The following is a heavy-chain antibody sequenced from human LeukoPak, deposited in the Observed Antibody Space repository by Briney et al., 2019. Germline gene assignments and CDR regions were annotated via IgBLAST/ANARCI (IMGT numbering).Heavy chain of an antibody. V-gene: IGHV1-18*01. CDR2: ISAYNGNT. Sequence: ASVKVSCKASGYTFTSYGISWVRQAPGQGLEGMGWISAYNGNTNYAQRLQGRVTMTTDTSTRTAYMELRSLRSDDTAVYYCARWRGYCSGGSCPGFDYWGQGTLVTVSS. CDR3: ARWRGYCSGGSCPGFDY. D-gene: IGHD2-15*01. J-gene: IGHJ4*02. CDR1: GYTFTSYG.